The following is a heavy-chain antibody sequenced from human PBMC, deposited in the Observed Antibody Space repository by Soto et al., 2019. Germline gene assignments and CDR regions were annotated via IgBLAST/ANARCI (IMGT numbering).Heavy chain of an antibody. CDR2: ISYDGSNK. Sequence: PGGSLRLSCAASGFTFSSYGRHWVRQAPGKGLEWVAVISYDGSNKYYADSVKGRFTISRDNSKNTLYLQMNSLRAEDTAVYYCAKRYDSSGYVPFDYWGQGTLVTVYS. CDR3: AKRYDSSGYVPFDY. CDR1: GFTFSSYG. J-gene: IGHJ4*02. D-gene: IGHD3-22*01. V-gene: IGHV3-30*18.